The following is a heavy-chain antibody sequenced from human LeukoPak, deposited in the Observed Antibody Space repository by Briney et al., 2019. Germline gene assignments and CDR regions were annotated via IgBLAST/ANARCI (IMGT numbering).Heavy chain of an antibody. CDR3: ARDGPSAGPDY. J-gene: IGHJ4*02. CDR2: IYYSGST. Sequence: SETLSLTCTVSGGSISSSSYYWGWIRQPPGKGLEWIGSIYYSGSTYYNPSLKSRVTISVDTSKNQFSLKLSSVTAADTAVYYCARDGPSAGPDYWGQGTLVTVSS. D-gene: IGHD6-6*01. V-gene: IGHV4-39*07. CDR1: GGSISSSSYY.